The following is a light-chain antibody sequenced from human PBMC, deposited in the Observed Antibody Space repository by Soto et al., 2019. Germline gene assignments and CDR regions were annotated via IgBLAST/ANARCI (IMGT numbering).Light chain of an antibody. CDR2: GAS. V-gene: IGKV3-20*01. J-gene: IGKJ2*02. CDR1: QSVSSNS. Sequence: EIVLTQSPGTLSLSPGERATLSCRASQSVSSNSLAWYQQKRGQAPRLLIFGASSRPADIPDRFSGSGSGTGFTLTVSRLEPEDFAVYYCQQYVSSPSTFVQGTKLEIK. CDR3: QQYVSSPST.